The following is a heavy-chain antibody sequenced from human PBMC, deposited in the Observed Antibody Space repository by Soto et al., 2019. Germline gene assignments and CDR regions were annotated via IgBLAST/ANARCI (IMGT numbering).Heavy chain of an antibody. J-gene: IGHJ5*02. Sequence: GSLRLSCAASGFPFSSYAMGWVRQAPGKGLEWVSAISGSGGSKYYADPGKGRFTIPRDNSKNTLYLQMNSLRAEDTAVYYCAKDWRDWGYSYGSKNWFDPWGQGTLVTVSS. CDR3: AKDWRDWGYSYGSKNWFDP. CDR1: GFPFSSYA. D-gene: IGHD5-18*01. V-gene: IGHV3-23*01. CDR2: ISGSGGSK.